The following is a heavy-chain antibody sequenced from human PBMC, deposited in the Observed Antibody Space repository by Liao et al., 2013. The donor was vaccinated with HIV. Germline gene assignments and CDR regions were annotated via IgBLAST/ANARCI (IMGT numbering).Heavy chain of an antibody. J-gene: IGHJ2*01. D-gene: IGHD1-14*01. Sequence: QVQLQESGPGLVKPSETLSLTCTVSGGSIRSYYWSWIRQPPGQGLEWIGYIYYSGSTNYNPSLKSRVTISVDTSKNQFSLRLSSVTAADTAMYYCARRGTVLRTPVKTLRAGTEPVPVVPYRPLRPTDPNRTPKGPRYF. V-gene: IGHV4-59*01. CDR1: GGSIRSYY. CDR2: IYYSGST. CDR3: ARRGTVLRTPVKTLRAGTEPVPVVPYRPLRPTDPNRTPKGPRYF.